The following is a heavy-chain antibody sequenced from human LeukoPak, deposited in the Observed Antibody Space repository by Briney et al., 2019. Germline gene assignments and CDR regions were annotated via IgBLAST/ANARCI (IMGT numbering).Heavy chain of an antibody. V-gene: IGHV1-2*02. CDR2: INPNSGGT. CDR1: GYTFTGYY. Sequence: ASVKVSCKASGYTFTGYYMHWVRQAPGQGLEWMGWINPNSGGTNYAQKFQGRVTTTRDTSISTAYMELSRLRSDDTAVYYCARVGGYCSSTSCYSANWFDPWGQGTLVTVSS. CDR3: ARVGGYCSSTSCYSANWFDP. D-gene: IGHD2-2*01. J-gene: IGHJ5*02.